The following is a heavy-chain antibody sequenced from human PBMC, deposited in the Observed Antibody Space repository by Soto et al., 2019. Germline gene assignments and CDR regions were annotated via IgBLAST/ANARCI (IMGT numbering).Heavy chain of an antibody. CDR2: ISYDGSNK. V-gene: IGHV3-30*18. CDR1: GFTFSSYD. Sequence: QVQLVESGGGVVQPWRSLILSCAASGFTFSSYDMHWVRQAPVKGLEWGAGISYDGSNKYYADSVKGRFTISRDNSKNTLYLQMSSLRAEDTAVYYCAKDLSYVYSSCWSRDYYGMDVWGQGTTVTVSS. CDR3: AKDLSYVYSSCWSRDYYGMDV. D-gene: IGHD6-19*01. J-gene: IGHJ6*02.